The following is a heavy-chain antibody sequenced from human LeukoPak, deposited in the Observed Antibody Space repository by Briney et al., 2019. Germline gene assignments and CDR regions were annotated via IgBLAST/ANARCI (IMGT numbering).Heavy chain of an antibody. CDR2: IYYSGST. CDR3: AREHSSSWYAVGWFDP. V-gene: IGHV4-59*12. J-gene: IGHJ5*02. CDR1: GGSISSYY. D-gene: IGHD6-13*01. Sequence: SETLSLTCTVSGGSISSYYWSWIRQPPGKGLEWIGYIYYSGSTNYNPSLKSRVTISVDTSKNQFSLKLSSVTAADTAVYYCAREHSSSWYAVGWFDPWGQGTLVTVSS.